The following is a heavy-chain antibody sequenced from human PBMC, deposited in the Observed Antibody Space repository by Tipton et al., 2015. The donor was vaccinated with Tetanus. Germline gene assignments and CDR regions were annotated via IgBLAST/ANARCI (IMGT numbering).Heavy chain of an antibody. CDR1: GFTFSNYA. Sequence: GSLRLSCAASGFTFSNYAMNWVRQAPGKGLEWVSGISGTGRDTYYAESVKGRFVVSRNNSNNTLFLQMNSLTAEDTAVYFCVGKVATVRYYFASWGQGIGVTVSS. CDR3: VGKVATVRYYFAS. D-gene: IGHD5-12*01. J-gene: IGHJ4*02. CDR2: ISGTGRDT. V-gene: IGHV3-23*01.